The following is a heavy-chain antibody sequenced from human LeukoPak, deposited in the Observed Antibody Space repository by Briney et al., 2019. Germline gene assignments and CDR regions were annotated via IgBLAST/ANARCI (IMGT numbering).Heavy chain of an antibody. Sequence: PGGSLRLSCAASGFTFNSYWMHWVRQAPGKGLLWVSRINTDGSSTHYADSVKGRLTISRDNSKNTLYLQMNSLRAEDTAVYYCAKDSPPDYWGQGTLVTVSS. V-gene: IGHV3-74*01. CDR1: GFTFNSYW. CDR3: AKDSPPDY. CDR2: INTDGSST. J-gene: IGHJ4*02.